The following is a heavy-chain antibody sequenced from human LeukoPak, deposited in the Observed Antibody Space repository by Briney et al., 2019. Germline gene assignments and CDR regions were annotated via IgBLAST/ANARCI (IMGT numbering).Heavy chain of an antibody. Sequence: PGGSLRPSCVVSGFTFSTYSMNWVRQAPGKGLEWVSYISSSSGTIYYADSVKGRFTISKDNAKNSLSLQMNSLRAEDTAVYYCAKSLTLRWLADAFDIWGQGTMVTVSS. J-gene: IGHJ3*02. D-gene: IGHD6-19*01. V-gene: IGHV3-48*01. CDR3: AKSLTLRWLADAFDI. CDR2: ISSSSGTI. CDR1: GFTFSTYS.